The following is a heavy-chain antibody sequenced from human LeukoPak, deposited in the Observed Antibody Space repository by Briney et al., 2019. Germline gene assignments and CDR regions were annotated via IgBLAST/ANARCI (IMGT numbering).Heavy chain of an antibody. J-gene: IGHJ4*02. D-gene: IGHD3-22*01. CDR1: GFTFSSYS. CDR3: ARTRKTYYYDSSGYYYEDYFDY. CDR2: ISSSIGDI. Sequence: GGSLRLSCAASGFTFSSYSMNWVRQAPGKGLEWVSSISSSIGDIYYADSVKGRFTISRDNAKNSLYLQMNSLRAEDTAVYYCARTRKTYYYDSSGYYYEDYFDYWGQGTLVTVSS. V-gene: IGHV3-21*01.